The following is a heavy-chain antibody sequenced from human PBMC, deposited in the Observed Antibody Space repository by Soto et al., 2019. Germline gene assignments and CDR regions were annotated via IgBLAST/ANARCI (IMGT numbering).Heavy chain of an antibody. CDR2: FDPEDGET. J-gene: IGHJ1*01. D-gene: IGHD3-22*01. Sequence: ASVKVSCKVSGYTLTELSMHWVRQAPGKGLEWMGGFDPEDGETIYAQKFQGRVTMTEDTSTDTAYMELSSLRSEDTAVYYCATDWDYYDSSGYLCLQHWGQGTLVTVSS. CDR1: GYTLTELS. V-gene: IGHV1-24*01. CDR3: ATDWDYYDSSGYLCLQH.